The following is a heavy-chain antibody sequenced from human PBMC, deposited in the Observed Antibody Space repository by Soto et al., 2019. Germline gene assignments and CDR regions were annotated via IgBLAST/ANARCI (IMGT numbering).Heavy chain of an antibody. V-gene: IGHV4-61*01. J-gene: IGHJ4*02. CDR1: GGSVSSGSFY. D-gene: IGHD1-26*01. CDR3: ARAGAVVGDYFDS. CDR2: FYYTGST. Sequence: SETLSLTCTVSGGSVSSGSFYWSWIRQPPGKGLEWIGYFYYTGSTNYNPSLRSRVTISSDTSKNQFSVKIYSVTAADTAVYFCARAGAVVGDYFDSWGQGALVTVSS.